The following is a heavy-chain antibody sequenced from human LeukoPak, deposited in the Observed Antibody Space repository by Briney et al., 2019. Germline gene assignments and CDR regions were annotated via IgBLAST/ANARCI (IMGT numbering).Heavy chain of an antibody. D-gene: IGHD4-17*01. CDR3: AKAAYGDYVNWFDP. Sequence: GGSLKLSCAASGFTFSSHAMNWVRQAPGKGLEWVSSIGGIGASTYYADSVKGRFTISRDNSKNTLYLQMNSLRAEDTALYYCAKAAYGDYVNWFDPWGQGILVIVSS. J-gene: IGHJ5*02. V-gene: IGHV3-23*01. CDR2: IGGIGAST. CDR1: GFTFSSHA.